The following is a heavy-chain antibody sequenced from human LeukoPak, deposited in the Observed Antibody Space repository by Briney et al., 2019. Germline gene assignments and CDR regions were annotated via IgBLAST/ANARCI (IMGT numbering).Heavy chain of an antibody. J-gene: IGHJ2*01. Sequence: SETLSLTCTVSGGSISSYYWGWIRQPPGKGLEWIGSIYYSGSTYYNPSLKSRVTISVDTSKNQFSLKLSSVTAADTAVYYCARDLFNWYFDLWGRGTLVTVSS. V-gene: IGHV4-39*07. CDR2: IYYSGST. CDR1: GGSISSYY. CDR3: ARDLFNWYFDL.